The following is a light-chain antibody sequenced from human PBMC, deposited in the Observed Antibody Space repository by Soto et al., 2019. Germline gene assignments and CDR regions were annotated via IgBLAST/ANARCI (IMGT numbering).Light chain of an antibody. CDR1: ISDIGGYEY. V-gene: IGLV2-14*01. Sequence: QSALTQPASVSGSPGQSITISWTGTISDIGGYEYVSWYQQHPGKAPRLMIYEVTYRPSGVSNRFSGSKSGSTASLTISGLQAEDEADYYCRSYTDSSTLGIYVFGTGTKVIVL. CDR3: RSYTDSSTLGIYV. CDR2: EVT. J-gene: IGLJ1*01.